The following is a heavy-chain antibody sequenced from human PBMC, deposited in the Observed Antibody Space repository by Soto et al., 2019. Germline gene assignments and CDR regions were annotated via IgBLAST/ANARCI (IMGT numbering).Heavy chain of an antibody. Sequence: GRSLTLSCSASGFTFSSYGMHWVRQAPGKGLEVVAVISYDGSNKYYADSVKGRFTISRDNSKNTLYLQMNRLRAEDTAVYYCAKDIAYSSSSGYYYYGMDVWGQGTTVPVS. J-gene: IGHJ6*02. CDR2: ISYDGSNK. D-gene: IGHD6-6*01. CDR1: GFTFSSYG. V-gene: IGHV3-30*18. CDR3: AKDIAYSSSSGYYYYGMDV.